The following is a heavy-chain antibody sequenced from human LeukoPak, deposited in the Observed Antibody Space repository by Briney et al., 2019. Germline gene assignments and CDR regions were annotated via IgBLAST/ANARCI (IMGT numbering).Heavy chain of an antibody. J-gene: IGHJ4*02. Sequence: SETLSLTCTVSGASISSSSSFFWAWIRQPPGKGLEWIGTMSNSGSTYYNPSLKSRVTISGDTSKNQFSLKLSSVTAADTAVFYCARRSQTTAGRGTDYWGQGTLVTVSS. D-gene: IGHD6-13*01. CDR3: ARRSQTTAGRGTDY. CDR2: MSNSGST. CDR1: GASISSSSSFF. V-gene: IGHV4-39*01.